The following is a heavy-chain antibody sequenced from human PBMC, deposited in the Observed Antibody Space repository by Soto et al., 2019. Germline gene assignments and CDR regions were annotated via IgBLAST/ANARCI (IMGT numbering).Heavy chain of an antibody. CDR2: IIPIFGTA. V-gene: IGHV1-69*12. D-gene: IGHD3-16*02. Sequence: QVQLVQSGAEVKKPGSSVKVSCKASGGTFSSYAISWVRQAPGQGLEWMGGIIPIFGTANYAQKFQGRVTITADESTRTAYMERSSLRSEDTAVYYCARGGYDYVWGSYRLWGQGTLVIVSS. J-gene: IGHJ4*02. CDR1: GGTFSSYA. CDR3: ARGGYDYVWGSYRL.